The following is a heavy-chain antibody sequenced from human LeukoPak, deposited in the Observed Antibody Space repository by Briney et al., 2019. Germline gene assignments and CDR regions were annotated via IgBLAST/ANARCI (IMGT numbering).Heavy chain of an antibody. CDR1: GYTFTSYY. V-gene: IGHV1-46*01. CDR3: ARDPSCYDSSGYYSCNYFDF. CDR2: INPSVGST. J-gene: IGHJ4*02. D-gene: IGHD3-22*01. Sequence: ASVNVSCKASGYTFTSYYMHWVRQSPGQGLEWVGIINPSVGSTSYAQKFQARVTMTRDTSTSTVYMELSSLRSEDTAVYYCARDPSCYDSSGYYSCNYFDFWGQGTLVTVSS.